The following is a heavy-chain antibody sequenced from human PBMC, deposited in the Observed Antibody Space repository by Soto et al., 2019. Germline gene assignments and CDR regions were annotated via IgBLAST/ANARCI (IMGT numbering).Heavy chain of an antibody. CDR3: AKAHYYDTSSGPDYYGMDV. J-gene: IGHJ6*02. V-gene: IGHV3-30*18. D-gene: IGHD3-22*01. CDR2: ISYDGSNK. Sequence: GSLRLSCSAAGFTFSSYGMHWVRQAPGKGLEWVAVISYDGSNKYYADSVKGRFTISRDNSKNTLYLQMNSLRAEDTAVYYCAKAHYYDTSSGPDYYGMDVWGQGPTVTVSS. CDR1: GFTFSSYG.